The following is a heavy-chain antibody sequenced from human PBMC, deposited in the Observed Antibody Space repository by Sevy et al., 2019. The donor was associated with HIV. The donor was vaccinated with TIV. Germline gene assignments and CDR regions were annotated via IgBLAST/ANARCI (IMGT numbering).Heavy chain of an antibody. CDR1: GGSISSYY. D-gene: IGHD3-10*01. CDR2: IYYSGST. Sequence: SETLSLTCTVSGGSISSYYWSWIRQPPGKGLEWIGYIYYSGSTNYHPSLKSRVTISVDTSKNQFSLKLSSVTAADTAVYYCARAVRGWLQPFDYWGQGTLVTVSS. CDR3: ARAVRGWLQPFDY. J-gene: IGHJ4*02. V-gene: IGHV4-59*01.